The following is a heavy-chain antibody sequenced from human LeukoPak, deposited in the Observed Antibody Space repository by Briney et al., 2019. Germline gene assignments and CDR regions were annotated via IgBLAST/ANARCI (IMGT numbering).Heavy chain of an antibody. V-gene: IGHV4-4*07. CDR1: GGSISSYY. CDR3: ARGPNYYYDSSGYLGGDFWFDP. D-gene: IGHD3-22*01. Sequence: SETLSLTCTVSGGSISSYYWSWLRQPAGKGLEWIGRICTSGSTNYNPSLKSRVTMSVDTSKNQFSLKLSSVTAADTAVYYCARGPNYYYDSSGYLGGDFWFDPWGQGTLVTVSS. J-gene: IGHJ5*02. CDR2: ICTSGST.